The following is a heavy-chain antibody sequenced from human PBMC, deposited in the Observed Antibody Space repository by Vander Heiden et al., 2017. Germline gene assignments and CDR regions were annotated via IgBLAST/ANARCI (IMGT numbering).Heavy chain of an antibody. V-gene: IGHV3-23*01. CDR3: ASGGTTVTTSPDY. D-gene: IGHD4-17*01. J-gene: IGHJ4*02. CDR2: MSGSGGST. CDR1: GFTFSSYA. Sequence: EVQLLESGGGLVQPGGSLRLSCAASGFTFSSYAMSWVRQPQGKGLEWVSGMSGSGGSTDYADSGKGGFTISRDNSKNTLYLQMNSRRAEDTAVYDCASGGTTVTTSPDYWGQGTLVTVAS.